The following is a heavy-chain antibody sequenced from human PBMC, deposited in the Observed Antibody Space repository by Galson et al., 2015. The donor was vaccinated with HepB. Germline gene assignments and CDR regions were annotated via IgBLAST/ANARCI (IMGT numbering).Heavy chain of an antibody. CDR1: GFTFSSYG. J-gene: IGHJ4*02. Sequence: SLRLSCAASGFTFSSYGMNWVRQGPGKGLEWVAVIWYDGSNKYYADSVEGRFTISRDNSKNTVYLQMNSLRVEDTAVYYCARWGPGATVDYWGQGTLVTVSS. CDR2: IWYDGSNK. CDR3: ARWGPGATVDY. V-gene: IGHV3-33*01. D-gene: IGHD1-26*01.